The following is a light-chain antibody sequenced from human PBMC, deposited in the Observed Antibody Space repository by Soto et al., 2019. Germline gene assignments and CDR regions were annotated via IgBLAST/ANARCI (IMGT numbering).Light chain of an antibody. Sequence: EIVLTQSPGTLSLSPGERATLSCRASQSVSSSYLAWYQQKPGQAPRLLIYGASSRATGITDRFSGSGSGTDVTLTISRLEPEDFAVYYCQQYGSSFTFGPGTKVDIK. CDR3: QQYGSSFT. CDR2: GAS. CDR1: QSVSSSY. J-gene: IGKJ3*01. V-gene: IGKV3-20*01.